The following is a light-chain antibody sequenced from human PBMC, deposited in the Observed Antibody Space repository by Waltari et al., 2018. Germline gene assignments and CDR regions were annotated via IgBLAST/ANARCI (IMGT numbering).Light chain of an antibody. CDR3: HQHYTTPWT. V-gene: IGKV4-1*01. Sequence: DIVMTQSPDSLAVSLGERATINCKSSQTVLNRYNNKNYLTWYQQKPGKPPNQRFSWASIRESGVPDRLSASGSGTDFTLTISSLQAEDVAVYYCHQHYTTPWTFGQGTKVEIK. J-gene: IGKJ1*01. CDR1: QTVLNRYNNKNY. CDR2: WAS.